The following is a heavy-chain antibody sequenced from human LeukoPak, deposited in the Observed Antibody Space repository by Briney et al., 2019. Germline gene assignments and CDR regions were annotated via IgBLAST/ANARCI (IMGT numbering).Heavy chain of an antibody. V-gene: IGHV1-69*05. D-gene: IGHD7-27*01. J-gene: IGHJ4*02. CDR1: GGTFSSYA. CDR2: IIPIFGTA. Sequence: SVKVSCKASGGTFSSYAISWVRQAPGQGLEWMGGIIPIFGTANYAQKFQGRVTMTTDTSTSTAYMELRSLRSDDTAVYYCARDENWVVYDWGQGTLVTVSS. CDR3: ARDENWVVYD.